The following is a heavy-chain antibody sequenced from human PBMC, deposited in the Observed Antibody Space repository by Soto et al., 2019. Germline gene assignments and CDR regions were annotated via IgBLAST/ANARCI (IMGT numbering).Heavy chain of an antibody. CDR3: ARDGHGMDV. J-gene: IGHJ6*04. Sequence: QVQLQESGPGLVKPSETLSLTCTVSGGFVNSDTHSWSWIRQPPGKRLEWIGFIYSGGSTKNPSLRSRVTMSVDTSKNQFSLKLSSVTAADTAVYYCARDGHGMDVWGKGTKVTVSS. CDR1: GGFVNSDTHS. V-gene: IGHV4-61*01. CDR2: IYSGGST.